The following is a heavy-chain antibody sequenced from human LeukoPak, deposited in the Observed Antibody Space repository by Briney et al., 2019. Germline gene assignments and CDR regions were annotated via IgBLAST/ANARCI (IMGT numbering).Heavy chain of an antibody. J-gene: IGHJ3*02. V-gene: IGHV3-23*01. CDR1: GFTFSSYG. CDR3: AKDQAVKNAFDI. Sequence: GGSLRLSCAASGFTFSSYGMSWVRQAPGKGLEWVSAISGSGAGTYYADSVKGRFTISRDNSKNTLCLQMNSLSPEDTAVYYCAKDQAVKNAFDIWGQGTMVTVSS. D-gene: IGHD4-17*01. CDR2: ISGSGAGT.